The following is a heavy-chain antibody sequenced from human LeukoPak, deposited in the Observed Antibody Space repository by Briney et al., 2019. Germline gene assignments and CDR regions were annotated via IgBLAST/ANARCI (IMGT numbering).Heavy chain of an antibody. CDR2: IIGSGGTT. CDR1: GFTFSNYA. V-gene: IGHV3-23*01. J-gene: IGHJ6*02. Sequence: GGSLRLSCVASGFTFSNYAMTWVRQAPGKGLEWVSCIIGSGGTTYYADSVKGWFTISRDNSKNTVYLQMYGLRAEDTAIYYCAKDYYYAGSIHDTSGFPMDVWGQGTTVTVSS. CDR3: AKDYYYAGSIHDTSGFPMDV. D-gene: IGHD3-22*01.